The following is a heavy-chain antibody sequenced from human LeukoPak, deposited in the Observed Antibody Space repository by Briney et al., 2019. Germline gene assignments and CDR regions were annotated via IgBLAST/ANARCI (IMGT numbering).Heavy chain of an antibody. CDR3: AKDQRFGDLDDY. CDR2: ISGTGVTA. D-gene: IGHD3-10*01. CDR1: GFIFNNYA. V-gene: IGHV3-23*01. J-gene: IGHJ4*02. Sequence: GGSLRLSCAASGFIFNNYAMSWVRQAPGKGLEWVSSISGTGVTAYYADSVKGRFTISRDNSKNTLYLQMSSLRAEDTALYYCAKDQRFGDLDDYRGQGTLVTVSS.